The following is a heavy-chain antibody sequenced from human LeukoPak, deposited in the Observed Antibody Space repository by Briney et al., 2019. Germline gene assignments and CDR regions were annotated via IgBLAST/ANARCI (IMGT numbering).Heavy chain of an antibody. V-gene: IGHV4-39*07. CDR3: ARVQWLVDY. Sequence: SETLSLTCTVSGGSISSSSYYWGWIRQPPGKGLEWIGSIYYSRSTYYNPSLKSRVTISVDTSKNQFSLKLSSVTAADTAVYYCARVQWLVDYWGQGTLVTVSS. CDR2: IYYSRST. D-gene: IGHD6-19*01. J-gene: IGHJ4*02. CDR1: GGSISSSSYY.